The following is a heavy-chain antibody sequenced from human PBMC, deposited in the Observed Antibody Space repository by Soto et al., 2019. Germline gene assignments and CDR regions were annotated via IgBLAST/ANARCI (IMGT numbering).Heavy chain of an antibody. CDR3: AREGYYDSSGDGHAFDI. D-gene: IGHD3-22*01. CDR1: GGSISSGGYY. Sequence: SETLSLTCTVSGGSISSGGYYWSWIRQHPGKGLGWIGYIYYSGSTYYNPSLKSRVTISVDTSKNQFSLKLSSVTAADTAVYYCAREGYYDSSGDGHAFDIWGRGTRGTVSS. J-gene: IGHJ3*02. V-gene: IGHV4-31*03. CDR2: IYYSGST.